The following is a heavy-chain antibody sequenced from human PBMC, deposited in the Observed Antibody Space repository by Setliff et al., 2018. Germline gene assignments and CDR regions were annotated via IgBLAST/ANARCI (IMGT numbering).Heavy chain of an antibody. V-gene: IGHV1-2*06. CDR3: VRQDILTSYYMFDY. CDR2: FHPHSGHT. CDR1: GYTFNNDF. J-gene: IGHJ4*02. D-gene: IGHD3-9*01. Sequence: ASVKVSCKASGYTFNNDFLHWVRQAPGQGLEWTGRFHPHSGHTNYAQNFQGRVTITMDASINTVYMEPSRLTADDTAVYYCVRQDILTSYYMFDYWGQGTLVTVSS.